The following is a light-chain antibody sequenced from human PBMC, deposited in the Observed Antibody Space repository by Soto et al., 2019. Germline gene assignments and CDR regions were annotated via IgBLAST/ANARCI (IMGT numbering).Light chain of an antibody. V-gene: IGKV1-27*01. Sequence: DIQMTQSPSSLSASVGDTVTITCRASQGISNYLAWYQQKPGKVPKLLIYAASTLQSGVQSRFSGSGSVTDFTLTISSLQPEDVATYYYQKYNSAPTFTFGPGTKVDIK. J-gene: IGKJ3*01. CDR2: AAS. CDR3: QKYNSAPTFT. CDR1: QGISNY.